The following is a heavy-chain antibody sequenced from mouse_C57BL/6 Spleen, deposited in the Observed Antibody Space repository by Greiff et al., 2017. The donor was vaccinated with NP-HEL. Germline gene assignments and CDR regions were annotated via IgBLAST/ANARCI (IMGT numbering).Heavy chain of an antibody. J-gene: IGHJ2*01. CDR1: GYTFTSYW. CDR3: ARSETGINFDY. CDR2: IDPSDSYT. D-gene: IGHD4-1*01. Sequence: QVQLQQPGAELVMPGASVKLSCKASGYTFTSYWMHWVKQRPGQGLEWIGEIDPSDSYTNYNQKFKGKSTLTVDKSSSTAYMQLSSLTSEDSAVYYCARSETGINFDYWGQGTTLTVSS. V-gene: IGHV1-69*01.